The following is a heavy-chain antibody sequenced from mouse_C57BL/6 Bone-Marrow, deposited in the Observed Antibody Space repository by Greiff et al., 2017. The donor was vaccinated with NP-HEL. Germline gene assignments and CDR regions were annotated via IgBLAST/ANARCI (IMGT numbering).Heavy chain of an antibody. CDR2: IYPGSGNT. Sequence: VQRVESGPELVKPGASVKISCKASGYSFTSYYIHWVKQRPGQGLEWIGWIYPGSGNTKYTEKFKGKATLTADTSSSTAYMQLSSLTSEDYAVYYCSREDYCGSTAYWGQGTLVTVSA. V-gene: IGHV1-66*01. CDR3: SREDYCGSTAY. CDR1: GYSFTSYY. D-gene: IGHD1-1*01. J-gene: IGHJ3*01.